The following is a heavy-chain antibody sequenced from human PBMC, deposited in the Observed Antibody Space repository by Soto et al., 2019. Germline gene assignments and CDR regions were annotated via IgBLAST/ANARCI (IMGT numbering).Heavy chain of an antibody. CDR2: ISSSSSYI. CDR1: GFTFSTYN. J-gene: IGHJ6*02. Sequence: GSLRLSCAASGFTFSTYNMNWVRQAPGKGLEWVSSISSSSSYIYYADSVKGRFTISRDNAKSSLYLQMNSLRAEDTAVYYCARDYDFWSGRGGMDVWGQGTTVTVSS. CDR3: ARDYDFWSGRGGMDV. D-gene: IGHD3-3*01. V-gene: IGHV3-21*01.